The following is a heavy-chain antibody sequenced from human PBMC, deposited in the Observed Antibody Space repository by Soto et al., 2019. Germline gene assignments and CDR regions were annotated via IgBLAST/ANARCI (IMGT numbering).Heavy chain of an antibody. J-gene: IGHJ4*02. D-gene: IGHD2-15*01. CDR1: GGSISSRNW. CDR2: IYHSGST. CDR3: ARHTPAISISDH. V-gene: IGHV4-4*02. Sequence: PSATLSLTCAVSGGSISSRNWWSWVRQPPGKGLEWIGEIYHSGSTYYNPSLKSRVTISVDTSKNQFSLKLSSVTAADTAVYYCARHTPAISISDHWGQGTLVTVSS.